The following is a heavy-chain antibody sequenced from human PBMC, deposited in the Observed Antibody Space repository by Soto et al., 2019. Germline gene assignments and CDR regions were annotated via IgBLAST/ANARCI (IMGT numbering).Heavy chain of an antibody. J-gene: IGHJ6*02. CDR2: MNEDGGTT. CDR1: GFTFSSYW. D-gene: IGHD3-10*01. Sequence: PGGSLRLSCAASGFTFSSYWMHWVRQAPGKGLVWVSRMNEDGGTTDYADSVKGRFTISRDNAKNTLYLQMNSLRVKDTAVYYCASDLSGRADVWGQGTTVTVSS. CDR3: ASDLSGRADV. V-gene: IGHV3-74*01.